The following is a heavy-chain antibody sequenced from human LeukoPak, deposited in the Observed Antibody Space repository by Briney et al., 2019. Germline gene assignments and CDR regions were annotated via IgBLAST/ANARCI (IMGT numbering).Heavy chain of an antibody. Sequence: SETLSLTCAVYGGSFSGYYWSWIRQPPGKGLEWIGEINHSGSTNYNPSLKSRVTISVDTSKNQFSLKPSSVTAADTAVYYCARRGDIVVVPAASPLDYWGQGTLVTVSS. V-gene: IGHV4-34*01. CDR3: ARRGDIVVVPAASPLDY. CDR1: GGSFSGYY. CDR2: INHSGST. J-gene: IGHJ4*02. D-gene: IGHD2-2*01.